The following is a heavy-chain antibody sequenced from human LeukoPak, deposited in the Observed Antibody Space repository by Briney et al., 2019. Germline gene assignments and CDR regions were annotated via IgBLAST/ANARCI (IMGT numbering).Heavy chain of an antibody. V-gene: IGHV3-21*01. J-gene: IGHJ4*02. D-gene: IGHD2-2*01. Sequence: GGSLRLSCAASGFTFSSYSMNWVRQAPGKGLEWVSSISSSSSYIYYADSVKGRFTTSRDNAKNPLYLQMNSLRAEDTAVYYCASMGKYCSSTSCHFPFDYWGQGTLVTVSS. CDR2: ISSSSSYI. CDR1: GFTFSSYS. CDR3: ASMGKYCSSTSCHFPFDY.